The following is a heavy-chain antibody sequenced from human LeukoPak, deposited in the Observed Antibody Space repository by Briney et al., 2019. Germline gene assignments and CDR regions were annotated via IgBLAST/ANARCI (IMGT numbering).Heavy chain of an antibody. V-gene: IGHV4-59*08. Sequence: SETLSLTCTVSGGSISSNYWSWIRHPPGKGLEWIGFIYYSGITTYNPSLKSRVTISVDTSRNQFSLKMNSMTAADTALYYCAAGRMITEVNALDYWGQGTLVTVSS. CDR3: AAGRMITEVNALDY. D-gene: IGHD3-22*01. CDR2: IYYSGIT. CDR1: GGSISSNY. J-gene: IGHJ4*02.